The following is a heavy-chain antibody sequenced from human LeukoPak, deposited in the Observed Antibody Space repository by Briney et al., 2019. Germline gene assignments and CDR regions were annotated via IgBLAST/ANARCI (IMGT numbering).Heavy chain of an antibody. Sequence: GGSLRLSCAASGFTFSSYSMNWVRQAPGKGLEWVSSISSSSSYIYYADSVKGRFTISRDNAKNSLYLQMNSLRAEDTAVYYCAKEPSSGSYYGYFDYWGQGTLVTVSS. V-gene: IGHV3-21*04. J-gene: IGHJ4*02. CDR2: ISSSSSYI. D-gene: IGHD1-26*01. CDR3: AKEPSSGSYYGYFDY. CDR1: GFTFSSYS.